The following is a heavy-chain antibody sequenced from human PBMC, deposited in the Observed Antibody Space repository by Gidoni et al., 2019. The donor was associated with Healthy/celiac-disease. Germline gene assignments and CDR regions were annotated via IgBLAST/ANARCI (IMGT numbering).Heavy chain of an antibody. D-gene: IGHD3-22*01. Sequence: HVPLQDSAPGLLQPSETLSLTCTVPGGSISSSSWRWIRQPPGKGLEWIGYIYYSGSTNYNPSRKSGVTISVDTSKNQGSLKVRSVTAADKAVYYCARDDPYYDSSGYYRYWGQGTLVTVSS. J-gene: IGHJ4*02. CDR2: IYYSGST. CDR1: GGSISSSS. V-gene: IGHV4-59*01. CDR3: ARDDPYYDSSGYYRY.